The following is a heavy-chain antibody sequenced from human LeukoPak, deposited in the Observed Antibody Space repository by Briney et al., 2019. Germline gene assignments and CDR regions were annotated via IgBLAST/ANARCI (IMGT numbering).Heavy chain of an antibody. J-gene: IGHJ6*02. CDR1: GFAFSGYT. D-gene: IGHD7-27*01. V-gene: IGHV3-48*01. Sequence: GGSLRLSCAASGFAFSGYTMNWVRQAPGKGLEWVSYISDSSTAISYADSVKGRFTISRDNANNSLYLQMNSLRAEDTAVYYCARVWGIPPAYYYGMDVWGQGTTVTVSS. CDR2: ISDSSTAI. CDR3: ARVWGIPPAYYYGMDV.